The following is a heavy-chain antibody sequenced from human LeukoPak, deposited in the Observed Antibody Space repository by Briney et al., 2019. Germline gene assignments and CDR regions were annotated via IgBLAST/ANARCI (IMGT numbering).Heavy chain of an antibody. CDR1: GYTFTNYA. CDR3: AELGITTIGGV. Sequence: ASVKVSCKASGYTFTNYAMHWVRQAPGQRLEWMGRINAGNGNTKYSQEFQGRVTITRVTSASTAYMELSSLRAEDTAVYYCAELGITTIGGVWGKGTTVTISS. CDR2: INAGNGNT. J-gene: IGHJ6*04. D-gene: IGHD3-10*02. V-gene: IGHV1-3*03.